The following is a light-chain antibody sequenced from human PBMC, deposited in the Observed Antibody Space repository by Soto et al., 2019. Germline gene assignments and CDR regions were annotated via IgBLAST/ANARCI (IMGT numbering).Light chain of an antibody. V-gene: IGKV1-39*01. CDR2: AAS. CDR1: ESIARH. Sequence: DLQMTQSPSSLSASVGDRVTITCRASESIARHLNWYQQKPGKAPKLLIYAASSLQNGVPSRFRGGGSGTDFTLPISNLQPEDFATYYCQQSYSTLSITFGQGTRLEIK. J-gene: IGKJ5*01. CDR3: QQSYSTLSIT.